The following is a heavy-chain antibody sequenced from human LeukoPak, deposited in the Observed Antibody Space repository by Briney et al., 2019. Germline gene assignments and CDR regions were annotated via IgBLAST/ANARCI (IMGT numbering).Heavy chain of an antibody. CDR2: IYYSGST. D-gene: IGHD6-19*01. CDR3: ASTVAVAATSLNGPFDP. CDR1: GDSISSYY. V-gene: IGHV4-59*01. Sequence: SETLSLTCTVSGDSISSYYWSWIRQPPGKGLEWIGYIYYSGSTNYNPSLKSRVTISVDTSKNQFSLKLSSVTAADTAVYYCASTVAVAATSLNGPFDPWGQGTLVTVSS. J-gene: IGHJ5*02.